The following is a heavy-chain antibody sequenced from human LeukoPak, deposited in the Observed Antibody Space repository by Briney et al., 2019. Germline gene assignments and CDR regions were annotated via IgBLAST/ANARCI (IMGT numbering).Heavy chain of an antibody. Sequence: GASVKVSCKASGGSFSTYAINWVRQAPGQGLEWMGGIIPIFGTANYAQKFQGRVTITADESTSTAYMELSSLRSEDTAVYYCARTSYVLRYFDWFGGYLYNWFDPWGQGTLVTVSS. V-gene: IGHV1-69*13. CDR2: IIPIFGTA. CDR1: GGSFSTYA. J-gene: IGHJ5*02. CDR3: ARTSYVLRYFDWFGGYLYNWFDP. D-gene: IGHD3-9*01.